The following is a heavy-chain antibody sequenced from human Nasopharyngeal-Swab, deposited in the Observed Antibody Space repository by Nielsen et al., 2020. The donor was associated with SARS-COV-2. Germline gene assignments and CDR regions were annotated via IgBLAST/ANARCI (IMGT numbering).Heavy chain of an antibody. CDR3: ARARRDIVVAVAAEIALDY. J-gene: IGHJ4*02. D-gene: IGHD2-15*01. CDR1: GGSFSGYY. Sequence: SETLSLTCAVYGGSFSGYYWSWIRQPPGKGLEWIGEINHSGSTNYNPSLKSRVTISVDTSKNQFSLKLSSVTAADTAVYYCARARRDIVVAVAAEIALDYWGQGTLVTVSS. V-gene: IGHV4-34*01. CDR2: INHSGST.